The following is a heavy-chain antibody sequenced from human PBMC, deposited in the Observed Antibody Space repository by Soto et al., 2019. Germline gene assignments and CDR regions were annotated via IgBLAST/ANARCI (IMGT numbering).Heavy chain of an antibody. D-gene: IGHD3-22*01. CDR2: IYYSGST. CDR3: ARVGYYDSSGYYFAQALFTRDAFDI. Sequence: PSETLSLTCTVSGGSISSGGYYWNWIRQHPGKGLEWIGYIYYSGSTYYNPSLKSRVTISVDTSKNQFSLKLSSVTAADTAVYYCARVGYYDSSGYYFAQALFTRDAFDIWGQGTMVTVSS. V-gene: IGHV4-31*03. CDR1: GGSISSGGYY. J-gene: IGHJ3*02.